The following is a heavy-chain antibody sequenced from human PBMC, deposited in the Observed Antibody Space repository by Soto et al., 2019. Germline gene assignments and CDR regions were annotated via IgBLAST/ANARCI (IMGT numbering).Heavy chain of an antibody. V-gene: IGHV1-18*01. CDR3: AGGRAYCGGDCYLLDY. D-gene: IGHD2-21*02. CDR2: ISVYTGNT. J-gene: IGHJ4*02. Sequence: ASVKVSCKASGYTFTAYGFNWVRQAPGQGLEWMGWISVYTGNTNYAQNLQGRVTMTTDTSTRTAYMELRGLRSDDTAVYYCAGGRAYCGGDCYLLDYWGQGTPVTVSS. CDR1: GYTFTAYG.